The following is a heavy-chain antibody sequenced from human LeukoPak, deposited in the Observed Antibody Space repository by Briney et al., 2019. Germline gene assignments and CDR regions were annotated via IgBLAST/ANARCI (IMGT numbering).Heavy chain of an antibody. V-gene: IGHV3-23*01. CDR1: GFTFSSYG. D-gene: IGHD3-22*01. J-gene: IGHJ4*02. CDR2: ISGSDGSK. Sequence: PGGSLRLSCAASGFTFSSYGMSWVRQAPGKGLEWVSSISGSDGSKYYADSVKGRFTISRDNSKNTLYLQMNSLRAEDTAVYYCAKDLLILVVSSYFDYWGQGSLVTVSS. CDR3: AKDLLILVVSSYFDY.